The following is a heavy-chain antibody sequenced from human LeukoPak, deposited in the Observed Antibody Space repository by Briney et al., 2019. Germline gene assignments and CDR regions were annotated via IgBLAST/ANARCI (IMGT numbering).Heavy chain of an antibody. CDR1: GFTFSSYA. CDR3: ARTTPGYFDY. D-gene: IGHD1-7*01. CDR2: ISGSGGRT. V-gene: IGHV3-23*01. J-gene: IGHJ4*02. Sequence: GGSLRLSCGASGFTFSSYAMSWVRQAPGKGLEWVSGISGSGGRTYNADSVKGRLTISRDNSKNTLYLQMNSLRAEDTAVYYCARTTPGYFDYWGQGTLVTVSS.